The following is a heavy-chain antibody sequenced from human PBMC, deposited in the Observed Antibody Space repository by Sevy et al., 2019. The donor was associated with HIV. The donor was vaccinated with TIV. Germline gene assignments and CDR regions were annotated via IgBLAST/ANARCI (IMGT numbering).Heavy chain of an antibody. D-gene: IGHD2-15*01. V-gene: IGHV3-53*01. CDR2: IYSGGST. CDR1: GFTVSSNY. CDR3: ARDTACSGGSCYPYYYYGMDV. J-gene: IGHJ6*02. Sequence: GGFLRLSCAASGFTVSSNYMSWVRQAPGKGLEWISVIYSGGSTYYADSVKGRFTISRDNSKNTLYLQMNSLRAEDTAVYYCARDTACSGGSCYPYYYYGMDVWGQGTTVTVSS.